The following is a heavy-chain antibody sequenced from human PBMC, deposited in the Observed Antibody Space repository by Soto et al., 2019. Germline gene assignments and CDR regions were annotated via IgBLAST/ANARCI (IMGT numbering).Heavy chain of an antibody. CDR3: AKDARRTGLVGHWID. D-gene: IGHD2-8*02. CDR2: ISDSGRSA. Sequence: VQLLESGGGLVQPGGSLRLSCEASGFTASNYAMTWVRQAPGKGLQWVSTISDSGRSAYYADSVKGRFAISRDNSKNTLFLQMNDLRAEDTAVYFCAKDARRTGLVGHWIDWGQGTLVTVSS. CDR1: GFTASNYA. V-gene: IGHV3-23*01. J-gene: IGHJ4*02.